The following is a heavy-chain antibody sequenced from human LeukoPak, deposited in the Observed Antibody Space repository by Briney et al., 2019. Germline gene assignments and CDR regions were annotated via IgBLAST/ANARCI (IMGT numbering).Heavy chain of an antibody. CDR1: GYTFTSYY. Sequence: GASAKVSCKASGYTFTSYYMHWVRQAPGQGLEWMGIINPSGGSTSYAQKFQGRVTMTRDTSTSTVYMELSSLRSEDTAVYYCASGYCSSTSCPYYYYYGMDVWGQGTTVTVSS. V-gene: IGHV1-46*01. J-gene: IGHJ6*02. D-gene: IGHD2-2*01. CDR3: ASGYCSSTSCPYYYYYGMDV. CDR2: INPSGGST.